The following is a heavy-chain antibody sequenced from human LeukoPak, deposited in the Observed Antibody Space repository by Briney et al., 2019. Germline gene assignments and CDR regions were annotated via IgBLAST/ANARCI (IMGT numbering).Heavy chain of an antibody. CDR2: ISGSGGST. Sequence: GGSLRLSCVASGFTFRSYAMSWVRQAPGKGLEWVSAISGSGGSTYYADSVRGRFTIFRDNSKNTLYLQMNSLRAEDTAVFYCAKQGSSSWYYFDYWGQGTLVTVSS. CDR3: AKQGSSSWYYFDY. J-gene: IGHJ4*02. CDR1: GFTFRSYA. D-gene: IGHD6-13*01. V-gene: IGHV3-23*01.